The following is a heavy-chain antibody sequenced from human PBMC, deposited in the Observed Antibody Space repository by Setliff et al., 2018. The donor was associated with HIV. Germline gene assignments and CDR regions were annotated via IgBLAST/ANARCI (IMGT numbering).Heavy chain of an antibody. Sequence: SETLSLTCTVSAGSIGSSTYYWAWIRQPPGKGLEWIGTIYYSGNTYYNPYLKSRVTISGDTSKKQFSLKLRAVTAADSAVYYCARQGRPGDFDSWGQGTLVTV. D-gene: IGHD7-27*01. CDR3: ARQGRPGDFDS. CDR2: IYYSGNT. J-gene: IGHJ4*02. CDR1: AGSIGSSTYY. V-gene: IGHV4-39*01.